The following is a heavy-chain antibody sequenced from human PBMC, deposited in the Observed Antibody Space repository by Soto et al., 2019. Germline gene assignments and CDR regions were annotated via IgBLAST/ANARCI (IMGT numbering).Heavy chain of an antibody. CDR3: TRQIQLWFYGMDV. J-gene: IGHJ6*02. CDR1: GFTFSGSA. Sequence: GGSLRLSCAASGFTFSGSAMHWVRQASWKGLEWVGRIRSKANSYATAYAASVKGRFTISRDDSKNTAYLQMNSLKTEDTAVYYCTRQIQLWFYGMDVWGQGTTVTVSS. CDR2: IRSKANSYAT. D-gene: IGHD5-18*01. V-gene: IGHV3-73*01.